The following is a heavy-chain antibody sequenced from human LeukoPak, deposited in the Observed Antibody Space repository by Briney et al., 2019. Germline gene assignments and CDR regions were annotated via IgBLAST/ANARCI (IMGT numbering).Heavy chain of an antibody. J-gene: IGHJ4*02. V-gene: IGHV1-69*05. Sequence: GASVKVSCKASGGTFSSYAISWVRQAPGQGLEWMGRIIPIFGTANYALKFQGRVTITTDESTSTAYMELSSLRSEDTAVYYCARDLSSVRYSYGFDYWGQGTLVTVSS. CDR3: ARDLSSVRYSYGFDY. CDR2: IIPIFGTA. D-gene: IGHD5-18*01. CDR1: GGTFSSYA.